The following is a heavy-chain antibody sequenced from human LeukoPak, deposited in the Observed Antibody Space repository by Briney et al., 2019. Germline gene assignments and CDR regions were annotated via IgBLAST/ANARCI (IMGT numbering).Heavy chain of an antibody. CDR3: AKEGGLAYSGYDFDY. CDR2: ISYDGSDE. Sequence: GGSLRLSCAASRFTFSNSAMHWVRQAPGKGLEWVAVISYDGSDEYYEDSVKGRFTISRDNSKNTLYLQMNSLRSEDTAVYYCAKEGGLAYSGYDFDYWGQGTLVTVSS. D-gene: IGHD5-12*01. V-gene: IGHV3-30*04. CDR1: RFTFSNSA. J-gene: IGHJ4*02.